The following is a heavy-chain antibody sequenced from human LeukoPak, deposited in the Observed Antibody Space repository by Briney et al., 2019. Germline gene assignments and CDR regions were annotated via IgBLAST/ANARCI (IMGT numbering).Heavy chain of an antibody. J-gene: IGHJ4*02. D-gene: IGHD3-10*01. Sequence: SETLSLTCTVSGGSISSSTYYWSWIRQPPGKGLEWIGEINHSGSTNYNPSLKSRVTISVDTSKNQFSLKLSSVAAADTAVYYCARGLSLRDTMVRGVYFDYWGQGTLVTVSS. V-gene: IGHV4-39*07. CDR2: INHSGST. CDR1: GGSISSSTYY. CDR3: ARGLSLRDTMVRGVYFDY.